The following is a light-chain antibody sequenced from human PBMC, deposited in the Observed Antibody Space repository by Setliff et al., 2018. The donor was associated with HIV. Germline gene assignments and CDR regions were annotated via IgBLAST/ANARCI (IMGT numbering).Light chain of an antibody. CDR2: EVS. Sequence: QSVLTQPASVSGSPGQSLTISCTGTSSDVGGYNLVSWFQQNPGKAPRFMIYEVSKRPSGVSNRFSGSKSGNTASLTISGLQAEDEADYYCCSYTGSSTYVFGSGTKVTVL. V-gene: IGLV2-23*02. J-gene: IGLJ1*01. CDR1: SSDVGGYNL. CDR3: CSYTGSSTYV.